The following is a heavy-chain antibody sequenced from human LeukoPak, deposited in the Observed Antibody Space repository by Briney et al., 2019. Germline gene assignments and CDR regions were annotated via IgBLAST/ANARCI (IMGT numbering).Heavy chain of an antibody. CDR2: IKQDGSEK. V-gene: IGHV3-7*01. CDR3: ARAYDILTGSDAFDI. J-gene: IGHJ3*02. D-gene: IGHD3-9*01. Sequence: GGSLRLSCAASGFTFSSYWMSWVRQAPGKGLEWVANIKQDGSEKYYVDSVKGRFTISRDNAKNSLYLQMNSLRAEDTAVYYCARAYDILTGSDAFDIWGQGTMVTVSS. CDR1: GFTFSSYW.